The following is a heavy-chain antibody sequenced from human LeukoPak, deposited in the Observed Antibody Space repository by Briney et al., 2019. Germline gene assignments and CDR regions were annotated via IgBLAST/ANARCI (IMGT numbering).Heavy chain of an antibody. J-gene: IGHJ4*02. CDR2: INQDGSGK. D-gene: IGHD6-13*01. CDR1: GFTFSSYA. CDR3: ARDRVWTVLY. V-gene: IGHV3-7*01. Sequence: PGGSLRLSCAASGFTFSSYAMSWVRQAPGKGLEWVANINQDGSGKYYVDSVKGRFTISRDNAKNSLYLHMNSLRAEDTATYYCARDRVWTVLYWGQGTLVTVSS.